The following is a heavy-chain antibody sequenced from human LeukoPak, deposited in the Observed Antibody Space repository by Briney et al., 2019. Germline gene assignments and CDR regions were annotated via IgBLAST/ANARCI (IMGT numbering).Heavy chain of an antibody. J-gene: IGHJ3*02. CDR2: IYYSGST. CDR3: ASMTTVTTLSPRSAFDI. CDR1: GGSISSSSYY. D-gene: IGHD4-17*01. Sequence: SETLSLTCTVSGGSISSSSYYWGWIRQPPGKGLEWIGSIYYSGSTYYNPSLKSRVTISVDTSKNQFSLKLSSVTAADTAVYYCASMTTVTTLSPRSAFDIWGQGTMVTVSS. V-gene: IGHV4-39*07.